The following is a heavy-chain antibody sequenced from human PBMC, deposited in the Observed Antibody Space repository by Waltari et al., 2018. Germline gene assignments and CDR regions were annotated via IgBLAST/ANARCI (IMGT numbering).Heavy chain of an antibody. D-gene: IGHD3-16*02. CDR1: ESILSGHG. CDR2: ITGSGSHK. J-gene: IGHJ4*02. Sequence: QLAESGGGLVQPGGSLRLSCRVHESILSGHGLSWVRQAPGKGLDWVSYITGSGSHKYYADSVKGRFTISRDSATNSLFLEMDNLRAEDTALYYCARDGGGQREKYRYTLFDYWGQGALVTVSS. V-gene: IGHV3-48*03. CDR3: ARDGGGQREKYRYTLFDY.